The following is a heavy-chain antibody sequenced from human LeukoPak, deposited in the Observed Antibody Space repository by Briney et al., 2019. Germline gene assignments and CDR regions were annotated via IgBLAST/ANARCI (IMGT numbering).Heavy chain of an antibody. V-gene: IGHV3-23*01. D-gene: IGHD6-19*01. CDR2: ISGSGSST. CDR1: GFTFSSYA. CDR3: AKGVAVASPYYFDY. J-gene: IGHJ4*02. Sequence: GGSLRLSCAASGFTFSSYAMSWVRQAPGKGLEWVSPISGSGSSTYYADSVKGRFTISRDNSKNTLYLQMNSLRAEDTAVYYCAKGVAVASPYYFDYWGQGTLITVSS.